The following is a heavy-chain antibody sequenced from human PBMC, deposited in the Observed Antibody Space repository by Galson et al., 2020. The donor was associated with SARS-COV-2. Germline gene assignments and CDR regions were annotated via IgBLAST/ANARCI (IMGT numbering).Heavy chain of an antibody. CDR1: GFSIGNPSYY. V-gene: IGHV4-39*01. Sequence: SETLSLTCTVSGFSIGNPSYYWGWIRQPPGEGLEWIANVYYSGSAYYNPSLKSRVTISIDTSKNQLSLKLTSVTAADTAVYYCARRGSIFDYWGRGTLVTVSS. D-gene: IGHD1-26*01. CDR2: VYYSGSA. J-gene: IGHJ4*01. CDR3: ARRGSIFDY.